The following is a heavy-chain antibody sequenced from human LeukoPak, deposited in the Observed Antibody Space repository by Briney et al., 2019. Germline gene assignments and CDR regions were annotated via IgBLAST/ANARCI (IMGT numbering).Heavy chain of an antibody. CDR2: INPNIDGT. V-gene: IGHV1-2*02. CDR1: GHTFTGYF. J-gene: IGHJ6*02. Sequence: ASVKVSCKAPGHTFTGYFMHWVRQAPGQGLEWMGWINPNIDGTNYAQNFQGRVTMTRDTSISTVYMELRRLRSDDTAVYYCARAARVDYYDSSPYGMDVWGQGTTVTVSS. D-gene: IGHD3-22*01. CDR3: ARAARVDYYDSSPYGMDV.